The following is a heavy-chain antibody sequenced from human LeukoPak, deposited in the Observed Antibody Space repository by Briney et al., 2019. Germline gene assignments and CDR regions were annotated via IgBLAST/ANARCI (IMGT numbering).Heavy chain of an antibody. D-gene: IGHD6-6*01. J-gene: IGHJ3*02. CDR1: GGSISSSSYY. CDR3: AREEYSSSSGGTDAFDI. Sequence: SETLSLTCTVSGGSISSSSYYWGWIRQPPGKGREWIGSIYYSGSTYYNPSLKSRVTISVATSKNQFSLKLSSVTAADTAVYYCAREEYSSSSGGTDAFDIWGQGTMVTVSS. V-gene: IGHV4-39*02. CDR2: IYYSGST.